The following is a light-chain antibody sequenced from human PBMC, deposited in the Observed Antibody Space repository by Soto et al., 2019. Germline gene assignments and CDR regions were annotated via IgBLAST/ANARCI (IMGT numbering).Light chain of an antibody. CDR2: GAS. V-gene: IGKV3D-15*01. Sequence: EIVMTQSPATLSVSPGERASVSCRASQSVSRNFAWYQQKPGQAPRLLIYGASTRATGIPDRFSGSGSGTDFTLTISRLEPEDFAVYYCHQYNGWPRTFGQGTKVDI. CDR1: QSVSRN. CDR3: HQYNGWPRT. J-gene: IGKJ1*01.